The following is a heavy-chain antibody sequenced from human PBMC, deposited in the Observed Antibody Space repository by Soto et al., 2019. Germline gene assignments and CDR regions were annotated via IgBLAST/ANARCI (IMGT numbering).Heavy chain of an antibody. D-gene: IGHD2-15*01. CDR1: GYTFTSYD. J-gene: IGHJ6*03. CDR2: MNPNSGNT. CDR3: ARAVRYCSGGSCYSLDYYYYYMDV. Sequence: WVKVSCKASGYTFTSYDINWVRQATGQGLEWMGWMNPNSGNTGYAQKFQGRVTMTRNTSISTAYMELSSLRSEDTAVYYCARAVRYCSGGSCYSLDYYYYYMDVWGKGTTVTVSS. V-gene: IGHV1-8*01.